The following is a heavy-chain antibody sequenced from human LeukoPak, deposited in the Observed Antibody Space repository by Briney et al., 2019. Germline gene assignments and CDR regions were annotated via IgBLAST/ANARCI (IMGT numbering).Heavy chain of an antibody. J-gene: IGHJ6*02. CDR1: GFTFSNHW. CDR3: GRGHYGLGV. CDR2: IYLDGSEI. V-gene: IGHV3-7*04. Sequence: GGSLRLSCVGSGFTFSNHWMSWVRQTPGKGLEWLAHIYLDGSEIFYMDSVKGRFTTSRDNAKNSVYLQMNSLGAEDTAVYYCGRGHYGLGVWGQGTTVTVSS.